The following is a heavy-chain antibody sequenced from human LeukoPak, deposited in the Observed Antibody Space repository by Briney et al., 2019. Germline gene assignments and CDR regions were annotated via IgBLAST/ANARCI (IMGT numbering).Heavy chain of an antibody. D-gene: IGHD3-22*01. CDR1: DGSITSYF. CDR2: IYYSGST. J-gene: IGHJ5*02. V-gene: IGHV4-59*01. Sequence: SETLSLTCSVSDGSITSYFWSWIRQSPGKGLEWIGYIYYSGSTSYNPSLKSRVTISVDTSKNQFSLRLNSVTAADTAVYYCAREPGFDSSGYLNWFDPWGQGTLVTVSS. CDR3: AREPGFDSSGYLNWFDP.